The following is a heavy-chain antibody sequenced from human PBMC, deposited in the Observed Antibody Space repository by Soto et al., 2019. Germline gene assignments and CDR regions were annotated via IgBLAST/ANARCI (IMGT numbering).Heavy chain of an antibody. CDR1: GYTFTGHY. CDR2: IGPESGAT. Sequence: ASVKVSCKASGYTFTGHYIHWVRQAPEQGPEWMGEIGPESGATRYAQKFQGRVTMTRDTSITTVYMELKNLSPDDTAVYYCGRGRSGQIVVFYWGEGTPVTVSS. CDR3: GRGRSGQIVVFY. V-gene: IGHV1-2*02. J-gene: IGHJ4*02. D-gene: IGHD1-26*01.